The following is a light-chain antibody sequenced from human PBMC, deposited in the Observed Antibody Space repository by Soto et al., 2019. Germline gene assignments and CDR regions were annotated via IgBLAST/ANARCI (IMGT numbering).Light chain of an antibody. CDR1: QSISTW. CDR3: QQYKSVSLLT. Sequence: DMQMTQSPSMLSASVGDRVTITCRASQSISTWLAWYQQKPGKAPKLLIYKASSLESGVPSRFSGSGSGTEFTLTISSLQPDDFATYYCQQYKSVSLLTFGGETKVEIK. J-gene: IGKJ4*01. V-gene: IGKV1-5*03. CDR2: KAS.